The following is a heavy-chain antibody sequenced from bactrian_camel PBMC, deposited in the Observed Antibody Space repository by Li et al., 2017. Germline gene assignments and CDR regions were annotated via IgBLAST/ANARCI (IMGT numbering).Heavy chain of an antibody. V-gene: IGHV3S55*01. CDR2: FYRDGDT. CDR1: GFTFEDVH. CDR3: AADRPTPSNVDARCSASPAFDY. J-gene: IGHJ4*01. D-gene: IGHD1*01. Sequence: HVQLVESGGGSVQAGGSLRLSCTATGFTFEDVHAARYRQAPGRRCELVSAFYRDGDTYYSRSVKGRFTISRDNATNTLYLEMNSLKPEDTAMYYCAADRPTPSNVDARCSASPAFDYWGPGTQVTVS.